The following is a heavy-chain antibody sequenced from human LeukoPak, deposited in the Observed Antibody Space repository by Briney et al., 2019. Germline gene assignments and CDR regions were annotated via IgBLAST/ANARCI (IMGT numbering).Heavy chain of an antibody. J-gene: IGHJ4*02. CDR3: ARRGYTSSWFYLDY. CDR2: IYSIGKT. D-gene: IGHD6-13*01. Sequence: SETLSLMCTVSGGSISTSYWTWIRQPPGKAPEWIGYIYSIGKTNYNPSLKSRVTISVDTSKNQFSLRLTSVTAADTAVYYCARRGYTSSWFYLDYWGQGTLVTVSS. CDR1: GGSISTSY. V-gene: IGHV4-4*08.